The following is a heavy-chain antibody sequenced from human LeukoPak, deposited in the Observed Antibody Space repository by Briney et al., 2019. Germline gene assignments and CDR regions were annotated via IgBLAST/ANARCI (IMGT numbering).Heavy chain of an antibody. CDR1: GYTFPSYY. J-gene: IGHJ6*02. V-gene: IGHV1-2*04. CDR3: ARDRGTPSYSSSWYYYYYGMDV. Sequence: ASVKVSCKASGYTFPSYYMHWVRQAPGQGLEWMGWVNPNSGGTNYAQKFQGWVTMTRDTSISTAYMELSRLRSDDTAVYYCARDRGTPSYSSSWYYYYYGMDVWGQGTTVTVSS. CDR2: VNPNSGGT. D-gene: IGHD6-13*01.